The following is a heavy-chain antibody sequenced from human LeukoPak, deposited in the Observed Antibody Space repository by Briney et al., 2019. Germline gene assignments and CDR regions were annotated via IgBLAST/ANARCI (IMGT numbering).Heavy chain of an antibody. J-gene: IGHJ4*02. CDR3: ARRQQWLVIRFDY. CDR1: GGSISSYY. Sequence: SETLSLTCTVSGGSISSYYWSWIRQPPGKGLEWIGYIYYSGSTNYNPSLKSRVTISVDTSKNQFSLKLRSVTAADTAVYYCARRQQWLVIRFDYWGQGTLVTVSS. D-gene: IGHD6-19*01. CDR2: IYYSGST. V-gene: IGHV4-59*01.